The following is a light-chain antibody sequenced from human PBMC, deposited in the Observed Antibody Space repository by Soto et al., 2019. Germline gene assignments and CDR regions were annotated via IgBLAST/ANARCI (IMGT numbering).Light chain of an antibody. CDR2: DVN. V-gene: IGLV2-11*01. CDR3: CSYAGSYDYV. J-gene: IGLJ1*01. Sequence: QSALTQPRSVSGSPGQSVTISCTGSSSDVGAYNYVSWYQHNTGKAPKLLIYDVNKRPSGVPDRFSGSKFGNTASLTISGLQADDEATFYCCSYAGSYDYVFGTGTKVPV. CDR1: SSDVGAYNY.